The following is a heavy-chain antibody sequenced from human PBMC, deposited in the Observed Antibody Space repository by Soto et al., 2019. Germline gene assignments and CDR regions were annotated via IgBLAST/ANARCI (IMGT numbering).Heavy chain of an antibody. J-gene: IGHJ5*02. CDR2: IYWDDDK. V-gene: IGHV2-5*02. Sequence: QITLKESGPTLVKPTQTLTLTCTFSGFSLSTSGVGVGWIRQPPGKALEWLALIYWDDDKRYSPSLKSRLTITKDTSKNQVVLTMTNMDPVDTATYYCAHRRGYYDSSGYWFDPWGQGNLVTVSS. CDR1: GFSLSTSGVG. D-gene: IGHD3-22*01. CDR3: AHRRGYYDSSGYWFDP.